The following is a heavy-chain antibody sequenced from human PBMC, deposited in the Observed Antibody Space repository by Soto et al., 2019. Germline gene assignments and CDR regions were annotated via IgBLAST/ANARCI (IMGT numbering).Heavy chain of an antibody. CDR3: SVSRVTAVGVDDY. D-gene: IGHD2-21*02. Sequence: QVQLQQWGAGLLKPSETLSLTCAVSGGSFSDYYWTWIRQPPGKGLEWIGEINHTGFTAYNPSLNSRATMSVDTSQKHFFLKLSSVTAADTAVYYCSVSRVTAVGVDDYWGQGALVTISS. CDR2: INHTGFT. V-gene: IGHV4-34*02. J-gene: IGHJ4*02. CDR1: GGSFSDYY.